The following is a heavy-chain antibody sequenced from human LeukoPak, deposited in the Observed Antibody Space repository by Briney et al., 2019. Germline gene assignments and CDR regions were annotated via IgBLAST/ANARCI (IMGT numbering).Heavy chain of an antibody. V-gene: IGHV3-15*01. CDR3: TPDLMDV. CDR1: GFPFTNAW. J-gene: IGHJ6*03. CDR2: IKSRTDGGTA. Sequence: GGSLRLSCVVSGFPFTNAWMSWVRQAPGKGLEWVGRIKSRTDGGTADYAAPVRGRFTMWRDDARSALYLQMNSLQTEDTAVYYCTPDLMDVWGKGTTVTVSS.